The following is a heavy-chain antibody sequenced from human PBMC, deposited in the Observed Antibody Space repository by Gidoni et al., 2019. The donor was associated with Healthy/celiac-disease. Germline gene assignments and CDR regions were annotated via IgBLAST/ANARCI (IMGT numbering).Heavy chain of an antibody. Sequence: QLQLQESGPGLVKPSETLSLTCTVSGGPISSSSYYWGWIRQPPGKGLEWIGSIYYSGSTYYNPSLKSRVTISVDTSKNQFSLKLSSVTAADTAVYYCARKVVGVGAAPYYFDYWGQGTLVTVSS. CDR3: ARKVVGVGAAPYYFDY. J-gene: IGHJ4*02. V-gene: IGHV4-39*01. D-gene: IGHD2-15*01. CDR1: GGPISSSSYY. CDR2: IYYSGST.